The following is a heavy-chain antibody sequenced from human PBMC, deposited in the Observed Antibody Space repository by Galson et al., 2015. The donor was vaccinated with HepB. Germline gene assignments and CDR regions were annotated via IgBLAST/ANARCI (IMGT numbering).Heavy chain of an antibody. V-gene: IGHV1-2*02. J-gene: IGHJ4*02. Sequence: SVKVSCKASGYTFTGYYMHWVRQAPGQGLEWMGWINPNSGGTNYAQKFQGRVTMTRDTSISTAYMELSRLRSDDTAVYYCARAWYHEYYFDYWGQGTLVTVSS. CDR1: GYTFTGYY. CDR3: ARAWYHEYYFDY. D-gene: IGHD6-13*01. CDR2: INPNSGGT.